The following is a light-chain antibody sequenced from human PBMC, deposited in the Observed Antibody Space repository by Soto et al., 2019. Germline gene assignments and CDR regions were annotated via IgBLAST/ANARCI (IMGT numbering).Light chain of an antibody. Sequence: EIVLTQSPGTLSLSPGASATLSCRASQSIRNYYIAWYHHRPGQSPRLLVYDASYRATGVPDRFTGRGSGTDFSLNITALSPENLGVYYFQQYAASPYTFVPGSRVDIK. J-gene: IGKJ2*01. CDR3: QQYAASPYT. CDR1: QSIRNYY. V-gene: IGKV3-20*01. CDR2: DAS.